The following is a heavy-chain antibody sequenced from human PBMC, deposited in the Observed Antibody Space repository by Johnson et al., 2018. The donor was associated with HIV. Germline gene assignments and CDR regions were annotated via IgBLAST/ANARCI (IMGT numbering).Heavy chain of an antibody. V-gene: IGHV3-30*04. D-gene: IGHD2/OR15-2a*01. CDR3: AKNSAAFDI. CDR1: GSTFSSYA. Sequence: QVQLVASGGGVVQPGRSLRLSCAASGSTFSSYAMHWVRQAPGQGLEWVAVISYAGSNKYYADSVKGRFTISRDNSKNTLYLQMNSLRAEDTAVYYCAKNSAAFDIWGQGTMVTVSS. CDR2: ISYAGSNK. J-gene: IGHJ3*02.